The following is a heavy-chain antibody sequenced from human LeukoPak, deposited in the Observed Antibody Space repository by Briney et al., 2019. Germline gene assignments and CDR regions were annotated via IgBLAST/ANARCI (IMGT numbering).Heavy chain of an antibody. D-gene: IGHD3-22*01. CDR3: ASATDHYYDSSGYPFYFDY. CDR1: GGTFSSYA. CDR2: IIPILGIA. Sequence: ASVKVSCKASGGTFSSYAISWERPAPGQGLEWMGRIIPILGIANYAQKFQGRVTITADKSTSTAYMELSSLRSEDTAVYYCASATDHYYDSSGYPFYFDYWGQGTLVTVSS. V-gene: IGHV1-69*04. J-gene: IGHJ4*02.